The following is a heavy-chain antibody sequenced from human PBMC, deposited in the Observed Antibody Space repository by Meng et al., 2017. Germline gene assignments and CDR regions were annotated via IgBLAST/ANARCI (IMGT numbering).Heavy chain of an antibody. CDR1: GGSFSGYY. J-gene: IGHJ2*01. CDR2: INHSGST. D-gene: IGHD1-1*01. CDR3: ARGRSGTWPWYFDL. V-gene: IGHV4-34*01. Sequence: QVQLKQWGAGLLKPSETLSLTCAVYGGSFSGYYWSWIRQPPGKGLEWIGEINHSGSTNYNPSLKSRVTISVDTSKNQFSLKLSSVTAADTAVYYCARGRSGTWPWYFDLWGRGTLVTVSS.